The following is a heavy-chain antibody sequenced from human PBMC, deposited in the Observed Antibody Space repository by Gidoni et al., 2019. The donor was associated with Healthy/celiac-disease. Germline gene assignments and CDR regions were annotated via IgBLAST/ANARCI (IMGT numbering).Heavy chain of an antibody. CDR3: ARDPVVKGTVDQAVSDGMDV. D-gene: IGHD3-16*02. CDR2: IYYSGRT. V-gene: IGHV4-39*07. J-gene: IGHJ6*02. CDR1: GGSISSSRYY. Sequence: QLQLQESGPGLVKPSETLSLNCTVSGGSISSSRYYWGWIRQPPGTGLEWIGSIYYSGRTDYNPSYRSRVTISVDTSKNQFSLKLCSVTGADTAVYYCARDPVVKGTVDQAVSDGMDVWGQGTTVTVSS.